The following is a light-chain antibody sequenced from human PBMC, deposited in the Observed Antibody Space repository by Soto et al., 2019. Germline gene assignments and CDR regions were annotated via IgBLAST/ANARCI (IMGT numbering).Light chain of an antibody. CDR2: TAS. J-gene: IGKJ4*01. V-gene: IGKV1-9*01. CDR3: QQLKSYPLT. CDR1: QGISTY. Sequence: DIQLTQSPSFLSASVGDRVTITCRATQGISTYLAWYQQNPGKAPKLLIYTASTLQSGVPSRFSGSGSGTELTLTISSLRPEDFATYYCQQLKSYPLTFGGGTKVEIK.